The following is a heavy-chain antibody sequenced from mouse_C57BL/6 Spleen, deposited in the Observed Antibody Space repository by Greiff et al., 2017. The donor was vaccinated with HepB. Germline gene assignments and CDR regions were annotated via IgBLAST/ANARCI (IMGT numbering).Heavy chain of an antibody. V-gene: IGHV1-72*01. D-gene: IGHD1-1*01. CDR1: GYTFTSYW. Sequence: QVQLQQPGAELVKPGASVKLSCKASGYTFTSYWMHWVKQRPGRGLEWIGRIDPNSGGTKYNEKFKSKATLTVDKPSSTAYMQLSSLTSEDSAVYYCARRGFTTVVGFDYWGQGTTVTVSS. J-gene: IGHJ2*01. CDR2: IDPNSGGT. CDR3: ARRGFTTVVGFDY.